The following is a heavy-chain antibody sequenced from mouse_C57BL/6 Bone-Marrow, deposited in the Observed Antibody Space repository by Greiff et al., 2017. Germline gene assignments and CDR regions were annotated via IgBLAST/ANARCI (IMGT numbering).Heavy chain of an antibody. J-gene: IGHJ3*01. CDR2: INPNNGGT. Sequence: VQLQQYGPELVKPGASVKISCKASGYTFTDYYMNWVKQSHGKSLEWIGDINPNNGGTSYNQKFKGKATLTVDKSSSTAYMELRSLTSEDSAVYYCARTQFAYWGQGTLVTVSA. V-gene: IGHV1-26*01. CDR1: GYTFTDYY. CDR3: ARTQFAY.